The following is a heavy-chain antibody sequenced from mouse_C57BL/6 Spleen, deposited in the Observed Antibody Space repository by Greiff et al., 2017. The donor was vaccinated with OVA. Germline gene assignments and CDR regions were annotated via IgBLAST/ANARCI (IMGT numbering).Heavy chain of an antibody. CDR2: IHPNSGST. CDR3: ARGVIIDYYAMDY. CDR1: GYTFTSYW. Sequence: LQQPGAELVKPGASVKLSCKASGYTFTSYWMHWVKQRPGQGLEWIGMIHPNSGSTNYNEKFKSKATLTVDKSSSTAYMQLSSLTSEDSAVYYCARGVIIDYYAMDYWGQGTSVTVSS. V-gene: IGHV1-64*01. J-gene: IGHJ4*01. D-gene: IGHD1-1*01.